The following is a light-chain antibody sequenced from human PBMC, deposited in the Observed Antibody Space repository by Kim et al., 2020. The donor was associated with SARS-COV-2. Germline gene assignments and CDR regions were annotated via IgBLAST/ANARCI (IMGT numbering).Light chain of an antibody. CDR3: QQYADSPLT. Sequence: EIVLTQSPGTLSLSPGERATLSCRASQSVEKNYLAWYHQKPGQAPRLLIHGASRRATGIPDRFSGSGSGRDFTLTISRLEPEDFAVYFCQQYADSPLTFGGGTKVDIK. CDR1: QSVEKNY. J-gene: IGKJ4*01. V-gene: IGKV3-20*01. CDR2: GAS.